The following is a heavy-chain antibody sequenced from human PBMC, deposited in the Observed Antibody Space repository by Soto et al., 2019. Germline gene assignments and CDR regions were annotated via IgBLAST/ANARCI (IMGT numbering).Heavy chain of an antibody. CDR3: AREFGLAAFDY. J-gene: IGHJ4*02. CDR1: GGSISSGGYY. CDR2: IYYSGST. D-gene: IGHD3-10*01. Sequence: SETLSLTCTVSGGSISSGGYYWSWIRQHPGKGLEWIGYIYYSGSTYYNPSLKSRVTISVDTSKNQFSLKLSSVTAADTAVYYGAREFGLAAFDYGGKETLFTVPS. V-gene: IGHV4-31*03.